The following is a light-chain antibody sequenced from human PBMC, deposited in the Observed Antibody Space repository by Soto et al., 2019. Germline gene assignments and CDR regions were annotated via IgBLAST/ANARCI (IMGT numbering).Light chain of an antibody. J-gene: IGKJ1*01. Sequence: DIQMTQSPSTLSGSVGDRVTITCRTSQPISEYLNWYQQKPGKAPSLLIYTSSNLQTGVPSRFSGSGSGTHFTLTINSLQPEDFATYYCQQSYNTPRTFGQGTKVDI. V-gene: IGKV1-39*01. CDR1: QPISEY. CDR2: TSS. CDR3: QQSYNTPRT.